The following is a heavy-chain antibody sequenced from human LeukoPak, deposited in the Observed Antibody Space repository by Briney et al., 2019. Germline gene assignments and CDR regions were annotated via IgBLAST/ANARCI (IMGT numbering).Heavy chain of an antibody. J-gene: IGHJ4*02. CDR2: VSSSGSTI. D-gene: IGHD2-21*02. V-gene: IGHV3-11*04. CDR3: ARDRKAWDCGGDCYWRSAYYFDY. Sequence: PGGSLRLSCAASGFTFSDYYMSWIRQAPGKGLEWVSYVSSSGSTIYYADSVKGRFTISRDNAKNSLYLQMNSLRAEDTAVYYCARDRKAWDCGGDCYWRSAYYFDYWGQGTLITVSS. CDR1: GFTFSDYY.